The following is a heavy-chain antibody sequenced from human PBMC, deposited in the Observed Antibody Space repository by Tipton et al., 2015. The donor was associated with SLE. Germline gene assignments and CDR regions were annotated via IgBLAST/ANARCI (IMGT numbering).Heavy chain of an antibody. CDR2: IYYTGST. J-gene: IGHJ5*02. D-gene: IGHD4-11*01. CDR1: GGSISSTSYY. Sequence: TLSLTCTVSGGSISSTSYYWGWIRQPPGKGLEWVGGIYYTGSTYYNAPLKSRVTISVETSKNQFSLKLNSVTAADTAVYYCARRSDDYSNWFDPWGQGAQVTVSS. V-gene: IGHV4-39*07. CDR3: ARRSDDYSNWFDP.